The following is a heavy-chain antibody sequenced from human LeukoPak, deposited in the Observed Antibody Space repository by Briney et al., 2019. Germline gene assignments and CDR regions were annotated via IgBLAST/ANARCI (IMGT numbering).Heavy chain of an antibody. Sequence: GGSLRLSCAASGFTFSSYSMNWVRQAPGKGLEWVSSISSSSSYIYYADSVKGRFTISRDNAKNSLYLQMNSLRAEDTAVYYCAKDAGSSSPTYWGQGTLVTVSS. CDR3: AKDAGSSSPTY. J-gene: IGHJ4*02. CDR2: ISSSSSYI. V-gene: IGHV3-21*04. CDR1: GFTFSSYS. D-gene: IGHD3-10*01.